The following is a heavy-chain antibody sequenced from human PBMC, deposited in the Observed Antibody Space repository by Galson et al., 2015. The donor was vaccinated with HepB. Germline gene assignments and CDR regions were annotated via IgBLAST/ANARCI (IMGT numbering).Heavy chain of an antibody. CDR2: IRKKVYGGTT. Sequence: SLRLSCAGSGFTFGDYDMSWFRQAPGKGLEWLGFIRKKVYGGTTEDAASVKGRFIISRDDSKSIAYLQMNSLKTEDTAVYYCTRLLTLIQGRSAREFGPWGQGTLVTVSS. D-gene: IGHD2-21*01. V-gene: IGHV3-49*03. CDR1: GFTFGDYD. CDR3: TRLLTLIQGRSAREFGP. J-gene: IGHJ5*02.